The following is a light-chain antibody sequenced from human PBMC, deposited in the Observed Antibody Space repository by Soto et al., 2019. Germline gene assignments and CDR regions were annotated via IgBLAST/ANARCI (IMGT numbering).Light chain of an antibody. J-gene: IGLJ1*01. Sequence: QSALTQPASVSGSPGQSITISCTGTSSDVGGYNYVSWSQQHPGKAPKLMIYDVSNRHSVVSNLFSGSKSGNTAYLTISRLQEEVEAGYYISLYTSRSALYDFGTGT. CDR3: SLYTSRSALYD. V-gene: IGLV2-14*01. CDR1: SSDVGGYNY. CDR2: DVS.